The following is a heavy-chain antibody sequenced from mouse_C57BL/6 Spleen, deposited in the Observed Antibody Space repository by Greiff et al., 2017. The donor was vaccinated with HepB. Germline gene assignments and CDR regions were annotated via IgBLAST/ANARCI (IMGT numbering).Heavy chain of an antibody. D-gene: IGHD2-10*01. J-gene: IGHJ3*01. CDR3: AREAYYDSLFAY. V-gene: IGHV3-6*01. Sequence: EVQLQESGPGLVKPSQSLSLTCSVTGYSITSGYYWNWIRQFPGNKLEWMGYISYDGSNNYNPSLKNRISITRDTSKNQFFLKLNSVTTEDTATYYCAREAYYDSLFAYWGQGTLVTVSA. CDR2: ISYDGSN. CDR1: GYSITSGYY.